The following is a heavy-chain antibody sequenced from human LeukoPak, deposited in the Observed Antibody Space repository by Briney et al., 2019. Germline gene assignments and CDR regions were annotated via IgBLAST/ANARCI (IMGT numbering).Heavy chain of an antibody. Sequence: PSETLSLTCTVSGGSISSYYWSWIRQPPGKGLEWIGYMYNSGNPKYNPSLKSRVTISVDTSKNQFSLELTSVSAADTAVYYCARHGCSGGGCPFQHWGQGALVTVSS. J-gene: IGHJ1*01. CDR2: MYNSGNP. V-gene: IGHV4-59*08. CDR3: ARHGCSGGGCPFQH. D-gene: IGHD2-15*01. CDR1: GGSISSYY.